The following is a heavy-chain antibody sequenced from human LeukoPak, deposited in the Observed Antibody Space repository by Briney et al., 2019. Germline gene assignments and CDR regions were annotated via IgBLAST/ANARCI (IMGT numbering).Heavy chain of an antibody. V-gene: IGHV5-51*01. CDR3: ARQTVIGSINSDAFDI. Sequence: KVSCKTSGYDFSTYWIGWVRQMPGKGLEWMGIIYPGDSDTRYSPSFQGQVTISADKSISTAYLQWSSLKASDTAMYYCARQTVIGSINSDAFDIWGQGTMVTVSS. CDR2: IYPGDSDT. J-gene: IGHJ3*02. CDR1: GYDFSTYW. D-gene: IGHD2/OR15-2a*01.